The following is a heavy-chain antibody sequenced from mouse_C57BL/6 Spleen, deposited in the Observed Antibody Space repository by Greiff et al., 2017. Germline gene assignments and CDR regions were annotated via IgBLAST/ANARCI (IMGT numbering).Heavy chain of an antibody. D-gene: IGHD1-1*01. J-gene: IGHJ1*03. Sequence: VQLQQSGAELVKPGASVKVSCKASGYTFTSYWMHWVKQRPGQGLEWIGRLHPSDSDTNYNQKFKGKATLTVDKSSSTAYMQLSSLTSEDSAVYYCAIPLTTVVPHWYFDVWGTGTTVTVSS. CDR1: GYTFTSYW. V-gene: IGHV1-74*01. CDR2: LHPSDSDT. CDR3: AIPLTTVVPHWYFDV.